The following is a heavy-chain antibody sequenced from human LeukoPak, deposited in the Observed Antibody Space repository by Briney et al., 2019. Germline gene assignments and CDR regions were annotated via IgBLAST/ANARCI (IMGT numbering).Heavy chain of an antibody. V-gene: IGHV4-34*01. J-gene: IGHJ1*01. Sequence: SETLSLTCAVYGGSFSGYYWSWIRQPPGKGLEWIGEINHSGSTNYNPSLKSRVTISVDTSKNQFSLKLSSVTAADTAVYYCARQSSGWPEYFQHWGQGTLVTVSS. CDR2: INHSGST. CDR3: ARQSSGWPEYFQH. CDR1: GGSFSGYY. D-gene: IGHD6-19*01.